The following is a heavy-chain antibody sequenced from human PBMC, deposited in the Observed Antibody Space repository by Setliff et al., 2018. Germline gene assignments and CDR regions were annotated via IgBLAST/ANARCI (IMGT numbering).Heavy chain of an antibody. V-gene: IGHV1-18*04. J-gene: IGHJ4*02. CDR2: IGLYSGET. CDR3: ARDGSAFFYEH. Sequence: ASVKVSCKASGYTFSTHGISWVRQAPGRGLEWLAWIGLYSGETNFALNIRDRLTMTTDISTTTVYMELRSLRSDDTALYYCARDGSAFFYEHWGQGSLVTVSS. CDR1: GYTFSTHG. D-gene: IGHD1-26*01.